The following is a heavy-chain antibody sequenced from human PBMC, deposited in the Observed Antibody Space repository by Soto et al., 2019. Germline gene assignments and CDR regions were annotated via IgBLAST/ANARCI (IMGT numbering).Heavy chain of an antibody. D-gene: IGHD3-22*01. CDR1: GYTFSAYY. CDR2: INPKSGGA. Sequence: ASVKVSCKTSGYTFSAYYMHWVRQAPGQGLEWMGWINPKSGGALYAQKFQGRVTMTRDTSISTAYMELSRLRSDDTAVYYCARGGTFAYDTSGYSVYWGQGTLVTVSS. CDR3: ARGGTFAYDTSGYSVY. J-gene: IGHJ4*02. V-gene: IGHV1-2*02.